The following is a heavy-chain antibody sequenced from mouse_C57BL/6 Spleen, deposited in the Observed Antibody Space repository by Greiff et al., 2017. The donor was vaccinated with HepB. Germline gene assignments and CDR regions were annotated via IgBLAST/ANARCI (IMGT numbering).Heavy chain of an antibody. CDR1: GYSITSDY. D-gene: IGHD1-1*01. J-gene: IGHJ2*01. Sequence: EVQLVESGPGLAKPSQTLSLTCSVTGYSITSDYWNWIRKFPGNKLEYMGYISYSGSTYYNPSLKSRISITRDTSKNQYYLQLNSVTTEDTATYYCARYGNNYYGSFYYFDYWGQGTTLTVSS. CDR2: ISYSGST. V-gene: IGHV3-8*01. CDR3: ARYGNNYYGSFYYFDY.